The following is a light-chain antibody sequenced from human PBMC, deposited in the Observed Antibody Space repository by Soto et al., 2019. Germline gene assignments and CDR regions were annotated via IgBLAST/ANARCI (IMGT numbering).Light chain of an antibody. Sequence: QSALTQPASVSGSPGQSITISCTGTSSDVGGYNYVSWYQQHPGKAPKLMIYDVSNRPSGVSNRFSGSKSGNTASLTISGLQAEDDADYYCSSYTSSSTLSYVFGTGTQLTVL. CDR1: SSDVGGYNY. V-gene: IGLV2-14*01. CDR2: DVS. CDR3: SSYTSSSTLSYV. J-gene: IGLJ1*01.